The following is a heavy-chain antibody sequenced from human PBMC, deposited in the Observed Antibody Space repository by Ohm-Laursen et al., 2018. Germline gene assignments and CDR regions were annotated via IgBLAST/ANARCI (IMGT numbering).Heavy chain of an antibody. J-gene: IGHJ6*02. CDR2: ISYDGSNK. CDR3: AKTASLDV. CDR1: GFTFSSYG. Sequence: SLRLSCAASGFTFSSYGMHWVRQAPGKGLEWVAVISYDGSNKYYADSVKGRFAISRDNSKNTLYLQMNSLRAEDTAVYYCAKTASLDVWGQGTTVTVSS. V-gene: IGHV3-30*18.